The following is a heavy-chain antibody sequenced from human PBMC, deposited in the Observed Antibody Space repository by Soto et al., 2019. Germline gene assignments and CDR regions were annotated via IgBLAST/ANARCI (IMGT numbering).Heavy chain of an antibody. D-gene: IGHD6-19*01. V-gene: IGHV3-33*06. CDR1: GFTFSSYA. CDR2: IWYDGSSK. CDR3: AKDLRQWLIGGFDY. Sequence: SLRLSCASSGFTFSSYAMHWVRQAPGKGLEWVALIWYDGSSKYYTDSVKGRFTISRDNSKNTLYLQMDSLRAEDTAVYYCAKDLRQWLIGGFDYWGQGALVTVSS. J-gene: IGHJ4*02.